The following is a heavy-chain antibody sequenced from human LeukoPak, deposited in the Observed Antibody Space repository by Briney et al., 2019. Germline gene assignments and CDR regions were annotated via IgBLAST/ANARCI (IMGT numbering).Heavy chain of an antibody. CDR1: GASFSTYA. CDR3: ARVLARYGNLDY. V-gene: IGHV1-69*13. D-gene: IGHD1-14*01. CDR2: IIPIFSTA. Sequence: GASVNVSCKASGASFSTYAISWVRQAPGQGLEWMGGIIPIFSTANYARKFQGRVTITADESTNTAYMELNRLTSDDTAVYYCARVLARYGNLDYWGQGILVTVSS. J-gene: IGHJ4*02.